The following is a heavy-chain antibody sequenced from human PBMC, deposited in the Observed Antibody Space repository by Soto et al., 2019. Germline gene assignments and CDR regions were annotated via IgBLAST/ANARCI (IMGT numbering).Heavy chain of an antibody. D-gene: IGHD6-13*01. V-gene: IGHV3-33*01. CDR1: GFTFSSYG. J-gene: IGHJ4*02. CDR3: ARDEYSSSWFDY. Sequence: QVQLVESGGGVVQPGRSLRLSCAASGFTFSSYGMHWVRQAPGKGLEWVAVKWHDGSNKYYADSVKGRFTISRDNSKNTLYLQMNSRRAEVTAGYYCARDEYSSSWFDYWGQGTLVTVSS. CDR2: KWHDGSNK.